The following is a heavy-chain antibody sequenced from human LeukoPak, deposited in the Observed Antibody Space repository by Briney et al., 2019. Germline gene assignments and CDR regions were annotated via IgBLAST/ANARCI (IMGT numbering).Heavy chain of an antibody. J-gene: IGHJ6*02. CDR2: IYYSGST. Sequence: SETLSLTCTVSGGSMSPYHWGWIRQPPGKGLEWTGYIYYSGSTNYNPSLKSRVTISVDTSKNQFSLKLSSVTAADTAVYYCARDSHNEYCSSTSCYGMDVWGQGTTVTVSS. CDR3: ARDSHNEYCSSTSCYGMDV. D-gene: IGHD2-2*01. V-gene: IGHV4-59*01. CDR1: GGSMSPYH.